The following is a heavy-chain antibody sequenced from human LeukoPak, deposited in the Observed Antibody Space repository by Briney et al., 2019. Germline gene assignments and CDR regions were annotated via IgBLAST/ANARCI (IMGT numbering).Heavy chain of an antibody. CDR3: AKESGKFDY. CDR1: GLNFDDSA. V-gene: IGHV3-43*02. Sequence: GRSLRLSCVASGLNFDDSAMHWVSQDPGNGLEWVSLISADGGSTFSADSVKGRFSISRDNSKNSLYLQMNSLRSEDTAMYYCAKESGKFDYWGQGTLVAVSS. J-gene: IGHJ4*02. CDR2: ISADGGST.